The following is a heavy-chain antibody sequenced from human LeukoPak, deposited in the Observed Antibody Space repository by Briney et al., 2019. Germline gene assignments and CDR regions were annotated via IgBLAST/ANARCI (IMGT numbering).Heavy chain of an antibody. CDR2: IKQDGSEK. CDR3: AREPWGGRTSGNWFDH. D-gene: IGHD2-2*01. V-gene: IGHV3-7*01. CDR1: GFTFSSYW. Sequence: GGSLRLSCAASGFTFSSYWMSWVRLAPGKGLEWVANIKQDGSEKYYVDSVKGRFTISRDNAKNSLYLQMNSLRAEDTAVYYCAREPWGGRTSGNWFDHWGQGTLVTVSS. J-gene: IGHJ5*02.